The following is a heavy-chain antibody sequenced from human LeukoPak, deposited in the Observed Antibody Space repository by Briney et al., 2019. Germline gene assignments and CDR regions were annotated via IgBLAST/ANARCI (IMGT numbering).Heavy chain of an antibody. D-gene: IGHD2-21*02. J-gene: IGHJ4*02. CDR1: SDSISGYY. CDR3: ARFAYCGGHCWYYFDY. V-gene: IGHV4-59*01. Sequence: SETLSLTCTVSSDSISGYYWSWIRQPPGKGQEWLGYIYSSGSTNYNPSLNSRVTISVDTSKNQFSLKLSSVTAADTAVCYCARFAYCGGHCWYYFDYWGQGTLVTVSS. CDR2: IYSSGST.